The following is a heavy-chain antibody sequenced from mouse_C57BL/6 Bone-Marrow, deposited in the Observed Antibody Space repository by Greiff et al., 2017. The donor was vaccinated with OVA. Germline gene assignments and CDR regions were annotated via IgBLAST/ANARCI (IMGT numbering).Heavy chain of an antibody. Sequence: EVQRVESGPSLVRPSQTLSLTCTVTGFSINSDCYWIWIRQFPGNKLEYIGYTFYSGITYYNPSLESRTYITRDTSKNQFSLKLSSVTTEDTATYYCARDRTGYWYFDVWGTGTTVTVSS. J-gene: IGHJ1*03. CDR2: TFYSGIT. CDR3: ARDRTGYWYFDV. V-gene: IGHV3-3*01. D-gene: IGHD4-1*01. CDR1: GFSINSDCY.